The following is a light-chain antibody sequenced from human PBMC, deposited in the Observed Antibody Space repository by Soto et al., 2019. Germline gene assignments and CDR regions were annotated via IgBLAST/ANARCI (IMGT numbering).Light chain of an antibody. CDR2: DAS. J-gene: IGKJ3*01. Sequence: EIVVTQSPATLSLSPGERATLSCRASQSVSSYLAWYQQNPGQAPRLLIYDASNRATGIPARFSGSGSGTDFTLTISSLEPEDFAVYYCQQRSNWLFTFGPGTKVDIK. CDR1: QSVSSY. CDR3: QQRSNWLFT. V-gene: IGKV3-11*01.